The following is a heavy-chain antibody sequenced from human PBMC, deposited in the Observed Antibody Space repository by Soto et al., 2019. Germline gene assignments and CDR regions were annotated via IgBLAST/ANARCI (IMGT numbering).Heavy chain of an antibody. V-gene: IGHV1-8*01. CDR3: ARSSRRWARNLFDY. CDR2: MNPNSGNT. D-gene: IGHD1-26*01. CDR1: GYTFTSYD. Sequence: QVQLVQSGAEVKKPGASVKVSCKASGYTFTSYDINWVRQATGQGLEWMGWMNPNSGNTGYAQKFQGRVTMTRNTSISTAYMELSSLRSEYTAVYYCARSSRRWARNLFDYWGQGTLGTVSS. J-gene: IGHJ4*02.